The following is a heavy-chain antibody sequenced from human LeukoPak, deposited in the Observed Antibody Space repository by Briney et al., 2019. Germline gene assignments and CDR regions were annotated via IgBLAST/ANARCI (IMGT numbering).Heavy chain of an antibody. CDR2: ISGSGGST. D-gene: IGHD3-9*01. CDR1: GFTFSSYA. V-gene: IGHV3-23*01. Sequence: GGSLRLSCAASGFTFSSYAMSWVRQAPGKGLEWVSAISGSGGSTYYADSVKGRFTISRDNSKNTLYLQMNSLSAEDTAIYYCAKWGDYDVLTGYYDSDYWGQGTLVTVFS. J-gene: IGHJ4*02. CDR3: AKWGDYDVLTGYYDSDY.